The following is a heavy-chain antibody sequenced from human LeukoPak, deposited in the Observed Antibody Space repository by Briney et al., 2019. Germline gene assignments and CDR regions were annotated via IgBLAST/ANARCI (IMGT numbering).Heavy chain of an antibody. CDR1: GGSVSSGSYH. Sequence: SETLSLTCTFSGGSVSSGSYHWSWIRQPPGKGLEYIGYIYYSGSTNYNPSLKSRVTISLDTSKNQFSLNLRSVTAADTAVYYCARRDYALDYWGQGTLVTVSS. V-gene: IGHV4-61*01. J-gene: IGHJ4*02. CDR3: ARRDYALDY. CDR2: IYYSGST. D-gene: IGHD4-17*01.